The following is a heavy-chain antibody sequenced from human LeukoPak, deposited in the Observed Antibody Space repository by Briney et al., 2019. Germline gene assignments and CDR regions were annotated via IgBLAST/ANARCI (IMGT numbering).Heavy chain of an antibody. CDR1: GFMFRDAA. CDR2: ITSSSSDI. J-gene: IGHJ4*02. D-gene: IGHD2-2*02. Sequence: GGSLRLSCAASGFMFRDAAMTWVRQAPGKGLEWVSSITSSSSDIYYADSLKGRFTISRDNAKNSLYLQMNSLRAEDTAVYYCARDPIRLQHPYDYWGQGTLVTVSS. V-gene: IGHV3-21*01. CDR3: ARDPIRLQHPYDY.